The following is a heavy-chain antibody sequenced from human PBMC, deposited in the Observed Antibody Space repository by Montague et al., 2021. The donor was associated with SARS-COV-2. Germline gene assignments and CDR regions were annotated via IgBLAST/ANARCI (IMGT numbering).Heavy chain of an antibody. D-gene: IGHD3-22*01. CDR3: ARTRFESRGYYIPPFDY. CDR2: KDYSGST. Sequence: SETLSLTCTVSGGSVSSGSYFWNWIRQPPGKGLEWIGYKDYSGSTNYNPSLKSRVTISVDKSKNQFSLKLTSVTAADTAVYYCARTRFESRGYYIPPFDYWGQGTLVTVSS. CDR1: GGSVSSGSYF. J-gene: IGHJ4*02. V-gene: IGHV4-61*01.